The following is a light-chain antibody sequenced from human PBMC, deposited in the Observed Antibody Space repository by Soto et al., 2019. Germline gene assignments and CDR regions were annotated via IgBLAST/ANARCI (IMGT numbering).Light chain of an antibody. CDR1: RSDVGAYDY. V-gene: IGLV2-11*01. CDR2: DVF. Sequence: QSALTQPRSVSGSPGQSVTISCAGTRSDVGAYDYVSWYQQHPGKAPRLMIYDVFKRPSGVPDRFSGSKSGNTASLAISGLQTEDEADYFCCSYAGNYEGVFGGGTKVTVL. J-gene: IGLJ3*02. CDR3: CSYAGNYEGV.